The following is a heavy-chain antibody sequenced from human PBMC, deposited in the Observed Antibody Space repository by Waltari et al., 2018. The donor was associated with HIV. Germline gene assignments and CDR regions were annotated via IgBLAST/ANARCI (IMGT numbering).Heavy chain of an antibody. V-gene: IGHV3-23*01. D-gene: IGHD1-7*01. CDR2: ITDHGGST. CDR3: ARDRRGPWGWNYSFLTWGQGTVVTVSSRPPDDSGVQRPTSPGPSPESDVAGRRFLPGVLAFLSHCDSWFDP. J-gene: IGHJ5*02. CDR1: GFTFSDYT. Sequence: AASGFTFSDYTMGWVRQAPGKGLEWIASITDHGGSTFYPHSVKGRFIISRANLKNTMYLQMNRLRVEATAVYFCARDRRGPWGWNYSFLTWGQGTVVTVSSRPPDDSGVQRPTSPGPSPESDVAGRRFLPGVLAFLSHCDSWFDPWGQGILVTVSS.